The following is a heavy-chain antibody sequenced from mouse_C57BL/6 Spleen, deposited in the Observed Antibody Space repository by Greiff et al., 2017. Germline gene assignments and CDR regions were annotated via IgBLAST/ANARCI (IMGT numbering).Heavy chain of an antibody. V-gene: IGHV1-69*01. D-gene: IGHD1-1*01. CDR1: GYTFTSYW. CDR3: ARSGTTVVPWYFDV. Sequence: QVQLQQPGAELVMPGASVKLSCKASGYTFTSYWMHWVKQRPGQGLEWIGEIDPSDSYTNYNQKFKGKSTLTVDKASSTAYMQLSSLTSEDSAVYDCARSGTTVVPWYFDVWGTGTTVTVSA. J-gene: IGHJ1*03. CDR2: IDPSDSYT.